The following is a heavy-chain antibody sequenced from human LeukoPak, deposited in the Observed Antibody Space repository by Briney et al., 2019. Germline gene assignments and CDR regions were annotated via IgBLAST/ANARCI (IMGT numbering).Heavy chain of an antibody. CDR1: ADSIDISNSY. CDR2: LYSIGAV. V-gene: IGHV4-39*02. J-gene: IGHJ3*02. Sequence: SETLSLTCTVSADSIDISNSYWGWIRQSPGKGLDWIGSLYSIGAVYYNPSLKSRLTISEDTSRRHLSLTLSSVTAGDTAVYYCARGRGTSSSVVVLKTWNSFDIWGRGTKVTVSS. CDR3: ARGRGTSSSVVVLKTWNSFDI. D-gene: IGHD2-15*01.